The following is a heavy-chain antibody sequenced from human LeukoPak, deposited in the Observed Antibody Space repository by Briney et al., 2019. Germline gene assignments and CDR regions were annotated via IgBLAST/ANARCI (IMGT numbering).Heavy chain of an antibody. D-gene: IGHD1-26*01. CDR2: IWYDGSNK. Sequence: GGSLRLSCAASEFSFSSYWMSWVRQAPGKGLEWVAVIWYDGSNKYYADSVKGRFTISRDNSKNTLYLQMNSLRAEDTAVYYCARDSPGGSLGAFDIWGQGTMVTVSS. J-gene: IGHJ3*02. CDR1: EFSFSSYW. CDR3: ARDSPGGSLGAFDI. V-gene: IGHV3-33*08.